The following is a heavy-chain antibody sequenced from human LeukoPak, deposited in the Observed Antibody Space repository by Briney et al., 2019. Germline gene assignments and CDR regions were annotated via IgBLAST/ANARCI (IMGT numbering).Heavy chain of an antibody. Sequence: SETLSLTCTVSGGSISSYYWSWIRQPPGKGLEWIGYIYYSGSTNYNPSLKSRVTISVDTSKNQFSLKPSSVTAADTAVYYCARGLRGHNAFDIWGRGTMVTVSS. CDR3: ARGLRGHNAFDI. CDR1: GGSISSYY. J-gene: IGHJ3*02. CDR2: IYYSGST. V-gene: IGHV4-59*12. D-gene: IGHD2-21*01.